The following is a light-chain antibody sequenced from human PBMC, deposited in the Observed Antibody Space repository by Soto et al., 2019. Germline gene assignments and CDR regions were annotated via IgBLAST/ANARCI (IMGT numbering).Light chain of an antibody. CDR3: QQANRFPLT. J-gene: IGKJ3*01. V-gene: IGKV1-12*01. CDR1: QGISSW. Sequence: DIQMTQSPSSVSASVGDRVTISCRASQGISSWLAWYQQKPGKAPSLLIYSASTLHTGVPSRFSGSGSGTDFTLTIGSLQPEDFATYYCQQANRFPLTFGPGTKVDIK. CDR2: SAS.